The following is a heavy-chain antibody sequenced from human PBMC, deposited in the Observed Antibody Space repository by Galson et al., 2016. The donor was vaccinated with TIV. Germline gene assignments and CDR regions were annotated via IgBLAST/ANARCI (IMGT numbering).Heavy chain of an antibody. CDR1: GFTFTSYG. V-gene: IGHV3-33*01. Sequence: SLRLSCAASGFTFTSYGRHWVRQAPGKGLEWVAVIWYDGSNKYYADSVKGRFTISRDTSKNTLYLQMNSLRADDTAVYYCARSRSKAGTTDPDSWGQGTLVTVSS. CDR2: IWYDGSNK. D-gene: IGHD1-1*01. J-gene: IGHJ5*02. CDR3: ARSRSKAGTTDPDS.